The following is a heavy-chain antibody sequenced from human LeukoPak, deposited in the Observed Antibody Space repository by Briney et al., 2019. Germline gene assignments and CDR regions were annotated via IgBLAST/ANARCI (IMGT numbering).Heavy chain of an antibody. CDR3: ARDDALVATGSFDY. D-gene: IGHD5-12*01. J-gene: IGHJ4*02. V-gene: IGHV1-18*01. CDR2: ISACNGNT. CDR1: GYTFTSYG. Sequence: ASVKVSCKASGYTFTSYGINWVRPAPGHGLEWMGWISACNGNTNYAQKLQGRVTMTTDTSTSTAYMELRSLRSDDTAVYYCARDDALVATGSFDYWGQGTLVTVSS.